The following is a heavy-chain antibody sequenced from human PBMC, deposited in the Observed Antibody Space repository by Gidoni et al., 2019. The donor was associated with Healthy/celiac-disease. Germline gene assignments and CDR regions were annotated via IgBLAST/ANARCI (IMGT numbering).Heavy chain of an antibody. V-gene: IGHV4-59*01. CDR2: IYYSGST. CDR3: ARGRYYDFWSGYYSSYYYYYMDV. J-gene: IGHJ6*03. CDR1: GGSISSYY. D-gene: IGHD3-3*01. Sequence: QVQLQESGPGLVKPSETLSLTCTVSGGSISSYYWSWIRQPPGKGLEWIGYIYYSGSTNYNPSLKSRVTISVDTSKIQFSLKLSSVTAADTAVYYCARGRYYDFWSGYYSSYYYYYMDVWGKGTTVTVSS.